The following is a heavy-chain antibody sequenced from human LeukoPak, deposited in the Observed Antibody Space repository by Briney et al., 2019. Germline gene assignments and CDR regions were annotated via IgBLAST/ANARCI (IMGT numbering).Heavy chain of an antibody. CDR3: ARALMDCSGGSCYSNYFDY. CDR1: GFTFSSYA. V-gene: IGHV3-23*01. Sequence: GGSLRLSCAASGFTFSSYAMSWVRQAPGKGLEWVSAISGSGGSTYYADSVKGRFTISRDNSKNTLYLQMNSLRAEDTAVYYCARALMDCSGGSCYSNYFDYWGQGTLVTVSS. J-gene: IGHJ4*02. CDR2: ISGSGGST. D-gene: IGHD2-15*01.